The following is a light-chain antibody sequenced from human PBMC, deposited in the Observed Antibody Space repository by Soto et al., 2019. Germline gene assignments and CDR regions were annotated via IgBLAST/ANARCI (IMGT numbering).Light chain of an antibody. CDR1: SSNIGNNY. J-gene: IGLJ1*01. V-gene: IGLV1-51*01. CDR3: AAWDTSVGAHV. CDR2: AND. Sequence: QSVLTQPPSVSATPGQKVTISCSGSSSNIGNNYVSWYQHLPGTAPKLLIYANDERPSGIPDRFSGSKSGTSATLGITGLQTGDEADYYCAAWDTSVGAHVFGVGSKVTVL.